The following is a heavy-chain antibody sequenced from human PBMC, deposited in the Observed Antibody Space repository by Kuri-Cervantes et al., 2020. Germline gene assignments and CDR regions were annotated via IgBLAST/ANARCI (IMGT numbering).Heavy chain of an antibody. V-gene: IGHV3-7*02. J-gene: IGHJ5*02. Sequence: GEALKISCAASGFTFSTYWMSWVRQAPGKGLEWVANIKQDGSAKYYVDSVKGRFTISRDNAKNSLYLQMNSLRAEDTAVYYCARFGSGYYNWFDPWGQGTLVTVSS. CDR2: IKQDGSAK. D-gene: IGHD3-22*01. CDR1: GFTFSTYW. CDR3: ARFGSGYYNWFDP.